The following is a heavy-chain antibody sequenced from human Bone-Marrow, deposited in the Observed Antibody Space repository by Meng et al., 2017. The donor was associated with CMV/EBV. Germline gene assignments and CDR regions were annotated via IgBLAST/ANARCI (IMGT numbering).Heavy chain of an antibody. J-gene: IGHJ3*02. V-gene: IGHV1-8*01. CDR3: ARGPYTRHGAFDI. Sequence: ASVKVSCKASGYTFTNYDINWVRQATGQGLEWMGWMNPNSGNTGYAQKFQGRVTMTRDTSISTAYMEQCSLRSDDTAVYYCARGPYTRHGAFDIWGQGTMVTV. CDR1: GYTFTNYD. CDR2: MNPNSGNT.